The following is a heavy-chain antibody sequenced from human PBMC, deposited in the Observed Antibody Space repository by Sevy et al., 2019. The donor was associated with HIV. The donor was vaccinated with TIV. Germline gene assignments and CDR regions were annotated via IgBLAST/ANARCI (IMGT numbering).Heavy chain of an antibody. Sequence: APVKVSCRASGYTFTTYDINWVRQATGQGLEWMGWMNPNNGNKGYTQKFQDRLTLTRDTSISTAYLELSSLRSDDTALYFCARGFDGWDTYSGGLDVWGQGTTVTVSS. J-gene: IGHJ6*02. V-gene: IGHV1-8*01. CDR3: ARGFDGWDTYSGGLDV. D-gene: IGHD1-26*01. CDR2: MNPNNGNK. CDR1: GYTFTTYD.